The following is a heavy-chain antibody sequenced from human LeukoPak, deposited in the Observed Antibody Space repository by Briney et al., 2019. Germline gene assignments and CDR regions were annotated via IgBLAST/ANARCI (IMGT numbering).Heavy chain of an antibody. V-gene: IGHV4-38-2*01. D-gene: IGHD3-16*01. CDR2: IYHSGST. CDR3: ASRLGGFDY. CDR1: GYSISSGYY. J-gene: IGHJ4*02. Sequence: SETLSLTCAVSGYSISSGYYWGWIRQPPGKGLEWIGGIYHSGSTYYNPSLKSRVTISVDTSKNQFSLKLSSVTAADTAVCYCASRLGGFDYWGQGTLVTVSS.